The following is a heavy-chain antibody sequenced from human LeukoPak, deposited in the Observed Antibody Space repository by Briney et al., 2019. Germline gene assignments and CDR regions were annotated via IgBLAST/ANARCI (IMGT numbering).Heavy chain of an antibody. V-gene: IGHV3-53*01. Sequence: SGGSLRLSCAASGLTVSTNYMTWVRQAPGKGLEWVSIIHSDGSTYYADSVKGRFTISRDNYKNTLYLQMNSLRGEDTAMYYCASDLDYFDSSGSHRRRNYFDYWGQGTLVTVSS. CDR3: ASDLDYFDSSGSHRRRNYFDY. J-gene: IGHJ4*02. D-gene: IGHD3-22*01. CDR1: GLTVSTNY. CDR2: IHSDGST.